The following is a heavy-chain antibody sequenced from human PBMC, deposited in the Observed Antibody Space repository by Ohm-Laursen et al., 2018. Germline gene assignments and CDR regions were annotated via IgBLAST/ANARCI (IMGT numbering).Heavy chain of an antibody. CDR3: ARDSCSGGSCSYGMDV. D-gene: IGHD2-15*01. CDR1: GFTFSSYD. CDR2: IGTAGDT. V-gene: IGHV3-13*01. Sequence: GSLRLSCSASGFTFSSYDMHWVRQATGKGLEWVSAIGTAGDTYYPGSVKGRFTISRENAKNSLYLQMNSLRAGDTAVYHCARDSCSGGSCSYGMDVWGQGTTVTVSS. J-gene: IGHJ6*02.